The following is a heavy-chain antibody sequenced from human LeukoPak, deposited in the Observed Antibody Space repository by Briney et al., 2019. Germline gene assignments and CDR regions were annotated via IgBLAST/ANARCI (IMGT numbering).Heavy chain of an antibody. CDR3: ARDLLYYDSNGGDY. D-gene: IGHD3-22*01. Sequence: GGSLRLSCAASGFTFDDYAMHWVRQAPGKGLEWVSSITSSSSYIYYADSVKGRFTISRDNAKNSLFLQMNSLRAEDAAVYYCARDLLYYDSNGGDYWGQGTLVTVSS. CDR2: ITSSSSYI. J-gene: IGHJ4*02. V-gene: IGHV3-21*01. CDR1: GFTFDDYA.